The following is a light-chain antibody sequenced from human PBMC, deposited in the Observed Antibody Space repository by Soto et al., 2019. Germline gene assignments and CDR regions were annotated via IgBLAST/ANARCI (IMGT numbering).Light chain of an antibody. Sequence: DIQMTQSPSSVSASVGARITITCRASQGISRWLAWYQQKPGKAPKLLIYAASSLQSGVPSRFSVSGSGTDLTITISSLQPEDVETYYGQQSYSTPPTFGQGTKVDIK. CDR1: QGISRW. V-gene: IGKV1-12*01. CDR3: QQSYSTPPT. CDR2: AAS. J-gene: IGKJ1*01.